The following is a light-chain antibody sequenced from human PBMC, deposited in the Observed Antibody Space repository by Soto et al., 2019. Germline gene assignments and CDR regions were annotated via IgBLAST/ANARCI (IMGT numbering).Light chain of an antibody. V-gene: IGKV3-15*01. CDR2: GAS. CDR1: QSVSSN. J-gene: IGKJ2*01. Sequence: EIVMTQSPATLSVSPGERATLSCRASQSVSSNLAWYQQKPGQAPRLLIYGASTRATGIPARFSGSGSGTEFTLTLGSLQSEDFALYYCQQYNNWPPYTFGQGTKLEIK. CDR3: QQYNNWPPYT.